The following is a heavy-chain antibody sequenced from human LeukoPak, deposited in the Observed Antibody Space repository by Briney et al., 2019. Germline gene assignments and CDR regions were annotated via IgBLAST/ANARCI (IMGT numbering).Heavy chain of an antibody. CDR2: IAYDGSNE. Sequence: GGSLRLSCVVSGFNFNNYGMNWVRQAPGKGLDWVANIAYDGSNENYAESVKGRFTISRDNSKNTLYLQLSSLTAEDTAVYYCARPSGSVTIFGVVDYFDYWGQGSLVTVSS. CDR3: ARPSGSVTIFGVVDYFDY. CDR1: GFNFNNYG. J-gene: IGHJ4*02. V-gene: IGHV3-30*04. D-gene: IGHD3-3*01.